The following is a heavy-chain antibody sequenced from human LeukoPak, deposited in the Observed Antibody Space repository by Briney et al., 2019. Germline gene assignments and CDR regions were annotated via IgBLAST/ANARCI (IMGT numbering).Heavy chain of an antibody. D-gene: IGHD4-4*01. CDR2: IIPILGIA. J-gene: IGHJ6*02. Sequence: GASVKVSCKASGGTFSSYAISWVRQAPGQGLEWMGRIIPILGIANYAQKFQGRVTITADKSTSTAYMELSSLRSEDTAVYYCARDRLPVTTFWNYYYGMDVWGQGTTVTVSS. CDR1: GGTFSSYA. V-gene: IGHV1-69*04. CDR3: ARDRLPVTTFWNYYYGMDV.